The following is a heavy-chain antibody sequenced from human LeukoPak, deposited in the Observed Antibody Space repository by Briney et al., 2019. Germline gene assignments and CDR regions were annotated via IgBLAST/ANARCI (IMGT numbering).Heavy chain of an antibody. D-gene: IGHD2-15*01. V-gene: IGHV4-38-2*02. CDR1: GYSISSGYY. CDR3: ARDGRGYCSGGSCPTHYYYYYYMDV. J-gene: IGHJ6*03. Sequence: SETLSLTCAVSGYSISSGYYWGWIRQPPGKGLEWIGSIYHSGSTYYNPSLKSQVTISVDTSKNQFSLKLSSVTAADTAVYYCARDGRGYCSGGSCPTHYYYYYYMDVWGKGTTVTVSS. CDR2: IYHSGST.